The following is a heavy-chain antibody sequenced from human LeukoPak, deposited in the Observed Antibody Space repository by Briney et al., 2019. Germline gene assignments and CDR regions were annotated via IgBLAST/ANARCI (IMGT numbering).Heavy chain of an antibody. CDR2: IRSKANSYAT. J-gene: IGHJ4*02. CDR1: GFTFSGSA. CDR3: TRIRGADYFDY. V-gene: IGHV3-73*01. Sequence: GGSLRLSCAASGFTFSGSAIHWVRQASGKGLEWVGRIRSKANSYATAYAASVKGRFTISRDDSKNTAYLQMNSLKTEDTAVYYCTRIRGADYFDYWGQGTLVTVSS. D-gene: IGHD3-10*01.